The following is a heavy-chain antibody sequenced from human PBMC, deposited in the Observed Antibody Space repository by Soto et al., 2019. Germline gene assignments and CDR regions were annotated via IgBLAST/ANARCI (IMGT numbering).Heavy chain of an antibody. CDR3: ARHEVYSYSYHWYFDL. Sequence: EVQLVESGGGLVQPGGSLRLSCAASGFTFSSYSMNWVRQAPGKGLEWVSYISSSSSTIYYADPVKGRFTISRDNPKNSLYLQLHSLSDEDTAVYYCARHEVYSYSYHWYFDLWRRGTLVTVSS. V-gene: IGHV3-48*02. D-gene: IGHD5-18*01. J-gene: IGHJ2*01. CDR1: GFTFSSYS. CDR2: ISSSSSTI.